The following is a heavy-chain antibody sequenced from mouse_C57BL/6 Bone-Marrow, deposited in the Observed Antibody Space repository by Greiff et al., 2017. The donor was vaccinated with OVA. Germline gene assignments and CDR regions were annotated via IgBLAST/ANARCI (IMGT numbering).Heavy chain of an antibody. CDR1: GYTFTSYW. CDR2: IYPGSGRT. Sequence: QVQLQQSGAELVKPGASVKMSCKASGYTFTSYWITWVKQRPGQGLEWIGDIYPGSGRTNYNETFKSKATLTVDTSSSTAYMQLSSLTSEASAVYYCARKGYGYDAWFAYWGQGTLVTVSA. CDR3: ARKGYGYDAWFAY. D-gene: IGHD2-2*01. V-gene: IGHV1-55*01. J-gene: IGHJ3*01.